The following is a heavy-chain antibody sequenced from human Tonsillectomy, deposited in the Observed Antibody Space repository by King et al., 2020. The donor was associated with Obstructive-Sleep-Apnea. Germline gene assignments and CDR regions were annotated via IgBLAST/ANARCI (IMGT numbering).Heavy chain of an antibody. Sequence: VQLQESGPGLVKPSETLSLTCTVSGGSISSYYWSWIRQPPGKGLEWIGYIYYSGSTNYNPSLKSRVTISVDTSKNQFSLKLSSVTAADTAVYYCARVLDFWSGYYTVETEHGPWFDPWGQGTLVTVSS. CDR1: GGSISSYY. J-gene: IGHJ5*02. CDR2: IYYSGST. D-gene: IGHD3-3*01. CDR3: ARVLDFWSGYYTVETEHGPWFDP. V-gene: IGHV4-59*01.